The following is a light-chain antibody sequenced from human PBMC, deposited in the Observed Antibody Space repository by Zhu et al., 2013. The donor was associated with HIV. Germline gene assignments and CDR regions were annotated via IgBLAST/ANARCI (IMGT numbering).Light chain of an antibody. CDR1: QSVSSGY. J-gene: IGKJ3*01. CDR3: QQSGSSPFT. CDR2: GAS. Sequence: EIVLTQSPGTLSLSPGERATLSCRASQSVSSGYLAWYQQKPGQAPRLLIYGASSRATGIPDRFSGSGSGTDFTLTISRLEPEDFAVYYCQQSGSSPFTFGPGTKVDLK. V-gene: IGKV3-20*01.